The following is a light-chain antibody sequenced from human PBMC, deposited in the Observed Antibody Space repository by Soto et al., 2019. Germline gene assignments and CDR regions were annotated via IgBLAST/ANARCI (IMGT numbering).Light chain of an antibody. V-gene: IGKV3D-15*01. CDR1: QSVSSN. J-gene: IGKJ5*01. Sequence: EIVMTQSPATLSVSPGERATLSCRASQSVSSNLACYQQKPGQAPRLLIYDASSRASGIPARFSGSGSGTDFTLTISSLEPEDFAVYYCQQHNNWPPITFGQGTRLEIK. CDR2: DAS. CDR3: QQHNNWPPIT.